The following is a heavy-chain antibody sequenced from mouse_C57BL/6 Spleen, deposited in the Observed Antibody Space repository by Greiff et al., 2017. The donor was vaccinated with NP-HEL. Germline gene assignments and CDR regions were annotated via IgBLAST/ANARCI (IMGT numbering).Heavy chain of an antibody. D-gene: IGHD1-1*01. CDR1: GYTFTSYW. V-gene: IGHV1-7*01. J-gene: IGHJ2*01. Sequence: QVQLQQSGAELAKPGASVKLSCKASGYTFTSYWMHWVKQRPGQGLEWIGYINPSSGYTKYNQKFKDKATLTADKSSSTAYMQLSSLTYEDSAVYYCARCYYGSSSYFDYWGQGTTLTVSS. CDR3: ARCYYGSSSYFDY. CDR2: INPSSGYT.